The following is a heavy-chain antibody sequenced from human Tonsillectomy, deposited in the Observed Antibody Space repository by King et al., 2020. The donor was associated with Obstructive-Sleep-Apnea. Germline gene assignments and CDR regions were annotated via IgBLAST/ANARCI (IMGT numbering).Heavy chain of an antibody. CDR2: IYPGDSDT. CDR1: GYNFTNYW. J-gene: IGHJ4*02. Sequence: DVQLVESGAEVKKPRESLKISCKGSGYNFTNYWVGWVRQMPGKGLEWMGIIYPGDSDTRYSPSFQGQVTISADKSISTAYLQWSSLKASDTAMYYCARHEGCSSTNCYDYWGQGTLVTVSS. CDR3: ARHEGCSSTNCYDY. D-gene: IGHD2-2*01. V-gene: IGHV5-51*01.